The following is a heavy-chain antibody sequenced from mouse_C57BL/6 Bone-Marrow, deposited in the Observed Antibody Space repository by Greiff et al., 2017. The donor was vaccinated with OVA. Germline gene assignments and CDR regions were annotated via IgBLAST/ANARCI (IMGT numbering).Heavy chain of an antibody. CDR3: ARCRNYGSSYAMDY. V-gene: IGHV1-42*01. CDR2: INPSTGGT. CDR1: GYSFTGYY. D-gene: IGHD1-1*01. J-gene: IGHJ4*01. Sequence: EVQLQQSGPELVKPGASVKISCKASGYSFTGYYMNWVKQSPEKSLEWIGEINPSTGGTTYNQKFKAKATLTVDKSSSTAYMQLKSLTSEDSAVYDCARCRNYGSSYAMDYWGQGTSVTVSS.